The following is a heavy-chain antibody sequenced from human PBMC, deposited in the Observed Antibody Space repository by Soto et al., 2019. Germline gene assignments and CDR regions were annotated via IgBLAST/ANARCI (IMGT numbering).Heavy chain of an antibody. CDR1: GYTFTSYG. CDR2: ISAYNGNT. J-gene: IGHJ5*02. D-gene: IGHD1-7*01. V-gene: IGHV1-18*01. CDR3: ARDSGYNWNYGWFDP. Sequence: QVQLVQSGAEVKKPGASVKVSCKASGYTFTSYGISWVRQAPGQGLEWMGRISAYNGNTNYAQKVQGRVTMTTDTSTSTAYMELRSLRSDDTAVYYFARDSGYNWNYGWFDPWGQGTLVTVSS.